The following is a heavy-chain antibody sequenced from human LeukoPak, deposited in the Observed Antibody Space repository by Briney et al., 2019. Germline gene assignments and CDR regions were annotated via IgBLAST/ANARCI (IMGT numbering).Heavy chain of an antibody. V-gene: IGHV1-69*04. CDR3: ARDLGGSSGYHFTTRRNYFDY. J-gene: IGHJ4*02. Sequence: ASVKVSCKASGGTFSSYAISWVRQAPGQGLEWMGRIIPILGIANYAQKFQGRVTITADKSTSTAYMELSSLRSEDTAVYYCARDLGGSSGYHFTTRRNYFDYWGQGTLVTVSS. CDR1: GGTFSSYA. CDR2: IIPILGIA. D-gene: IGHD3-22*01.